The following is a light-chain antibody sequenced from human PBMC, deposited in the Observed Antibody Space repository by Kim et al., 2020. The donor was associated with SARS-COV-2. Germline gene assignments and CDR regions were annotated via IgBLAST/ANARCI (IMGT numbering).Light chain of an antibody. Sequence: GQSVDISCPGTSSDVGRYNYVSWYQHHPGKAPKRMIYAVTKRPTGVPYRFSGSKSGNTASLTVSGLQAEDEADYYCSSYAGSNDLVFGGGTQLTVL. J-gene: IGLJ2*01. CDR2: AVT. CDR3: SSYAGSNDLV. CDR1: SSDVGRYNY. V-gene: IGLV2-8*01.